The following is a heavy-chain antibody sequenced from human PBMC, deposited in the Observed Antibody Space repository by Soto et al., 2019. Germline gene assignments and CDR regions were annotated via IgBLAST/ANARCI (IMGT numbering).Heavy chain of an antibody. V-gene: IGHV1-3*01. D-gene: IGHD6-13*01. J-gene: IGHJ5*02. CDR2: INAGNGNT. CDR3: ARGGIAGKRGRAGWFDP. Sequence: GSVKVSCKASGYTFTIYAMHWVRQVPGQRLEWLGWINAGNGNTKYSQKFQGRVTITRDTSASTAYMELSSLRSEDTAVYYCARGGIAGKRGRAGWFDPWGQGTLVTVSS. CDR1: GYTFTIYA.